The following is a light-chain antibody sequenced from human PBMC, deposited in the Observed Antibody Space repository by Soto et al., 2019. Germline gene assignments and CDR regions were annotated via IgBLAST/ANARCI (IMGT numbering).Light chain of an antibody. V-gene: IGKV3-15*01. CDR2: GAS. CDR3: QEYNDWRPIT. Sequence: EIVLTQSPGTLSLSPGERATLFCRASQSVASRNLAWYQQKSGQAPRLLMYGASTRATGIPVRFSGSGSGTEFTLTITSLQFEDFAVYYCQEYNDWRPITFGGGTKV. CDR1: QSVASRN. J-gene: IGKJ4*01.